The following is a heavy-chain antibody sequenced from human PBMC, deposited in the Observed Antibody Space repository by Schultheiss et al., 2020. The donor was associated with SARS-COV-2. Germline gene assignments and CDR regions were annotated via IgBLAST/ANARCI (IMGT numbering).Heavy chain of an antibody. Sequence: SCALYGGSFSGYSWTWIRQPPGKGLEWIGGISHNGSNKYNPSLESRVAISIDTAKNQFSLKLTSVTAADTSLYYCSRSFQLILPQASWFDPWGQGTLVTVSS. CDR3: SRSFQLILPQASWFDP. V-gene: IGHV4-34*01. CDR1: GGSFSGYS. CDR2: ISHNGSN. J-gene: IGHJ5*02. D-gene: IGHD3/OR15-3a*01.